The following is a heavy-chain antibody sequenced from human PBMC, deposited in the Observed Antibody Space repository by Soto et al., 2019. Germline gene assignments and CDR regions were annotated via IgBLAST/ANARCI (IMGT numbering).Heavy chain of an antibody. CDR1: GFTFSSYE. Sequence: PGGSLRLSCAASGFTFSSYEMNWVRQAPGKGLEWVSYISSSGSTIYYADSVKGRFTISRDNAKNSLYLQMNSLSAEDTAVYYCARDGELEPPYYWGQGTLVTVSS. CDR3: ARDGELEPPYY. V-gene: IGHV3-48*03. D-gene: IGHD1-1*01. J-gene: IGHJ4*02. CDR2: ISSSGSTI.